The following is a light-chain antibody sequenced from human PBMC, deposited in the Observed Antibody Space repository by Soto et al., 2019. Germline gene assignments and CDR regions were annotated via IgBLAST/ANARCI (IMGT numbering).Light chain of an antibody. Sequence: EVVLTQSPGTLSLSRGERATLSCRASQSVSSSYLAWYQQKPGQAPSLLIYETSTRATGIPDRFSGSGSGADFTLTISRLEPEDFAVYYCQLYRNSLYTFGQGTNLEIK. CDR2: ETS. CDR3: QLYRNSLYT. CDR1: QSVSSSY. J-gene: IGKJ2*01. V-gene: IGKV3-20*01.